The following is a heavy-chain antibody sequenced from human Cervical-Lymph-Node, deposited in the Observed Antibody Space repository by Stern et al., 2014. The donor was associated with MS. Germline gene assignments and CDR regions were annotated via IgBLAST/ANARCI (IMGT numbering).Heavy chain of an antibody. D-gene: IGHD6-13*01. J-gene: IGHJ5*02. V-gene: IGHV1-69*01. CDR3: ALSSETSDRWYSLGYDL. CDR2: LFPVFGTP. Sequence: QMQLVQSGAEVTKPGSSVKVSCKASGGTFSKFPSSCVRQAPGQGLEWMGGLFPVFGTPTYAQEFRGRVTITADVSTSTVYMELSSLRSDDTAVYYCALSSETSDRWYSLGYDLWGQGTLVTVSS. CDR1: GGTFSKFP.